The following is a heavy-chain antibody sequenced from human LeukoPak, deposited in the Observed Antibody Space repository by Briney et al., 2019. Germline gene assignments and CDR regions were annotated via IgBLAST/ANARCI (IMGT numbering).Heavy chain of an antibody. CDR3: ARALRITIFGVVISPPDY. V-gene: IGHV3-21*01. D-gene: IGHD3-3*01. J-gene: IGHJ4*02. CDR2: ISRGSTKI. Sequence: GGSLRLSCAASQFTFDYHDMNWVRQAPGKGLEWVSSISRGSTKITYADSVKGRFTISRDNAKNSLYLQMNSLRAEDTAVYYCARALRITIFGVVISPPDYWGQGTLVTVSS. CDR1: QFTFDYHD.